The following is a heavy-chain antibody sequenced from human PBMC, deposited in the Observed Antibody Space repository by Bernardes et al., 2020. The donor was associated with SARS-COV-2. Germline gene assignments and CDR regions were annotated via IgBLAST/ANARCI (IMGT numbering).Heavy chain of an antibody. V-gene: IGHV3-15*07. CDR1: SFTFSNAW. CDR3: TTGAEIYYDSSGFSYYFDF. D-gene: IGHD3-22*01. CDR2: IKRKTDGGTT. Sequence: GGSLRLSCAASSFTFSNAWMNWVRQAPGKGLEWVGHIKRKTDGGTTDYAAPVKGRFTISGDDSKNTMYLQMNSLKTEDTAVYYCTTGAEIYYDSSGFSYYFDFWGQGTLVTVSS. J-gene: IGHJ4*02.